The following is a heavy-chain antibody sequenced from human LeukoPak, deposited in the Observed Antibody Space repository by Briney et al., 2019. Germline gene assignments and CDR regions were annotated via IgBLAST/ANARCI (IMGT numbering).Heavy chain of an antibody. CDR2: ISGSGGST. Sequence: PGGSLRLSCAASGFTFSSYAMSWVRQAPGKGLEWVSAISGSGGSTYYADSVKGRFTISRDNSKNTLYLQMNSLRAEDTAVYYCAKGAVDSSGYSEPDAFDIWGQGTMVTVSS. D-gene: IGHD3-22*01. CDR3: AKGAVDSSGYSEPDAFDI. J-gene: IGHJ3*02. CDR1: GFTFSSYA. V-gene: IGHV3-23*01.